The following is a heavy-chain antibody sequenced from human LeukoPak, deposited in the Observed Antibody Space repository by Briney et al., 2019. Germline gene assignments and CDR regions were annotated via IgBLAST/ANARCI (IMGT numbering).Heavy chain of an antibody. J-gene: IGHJ4*02. Sequence: PSETLSLTCTVSGGSTSSYYWSWIRQPPGKGLEWIGYIYYSGSTNYNPSLKSRVTISVDTSKDQFSLKLSSVTAADTAVYYCARDLGGWDSSGQNYWGQGTLVTVSS. CDR2: IYYSGST. CDR3: ARDLGGWDSSGQNY. CDR1: GGSTSSYY. D-gene: IGHD3-22*01. V-gene: IGHV4-59*01.